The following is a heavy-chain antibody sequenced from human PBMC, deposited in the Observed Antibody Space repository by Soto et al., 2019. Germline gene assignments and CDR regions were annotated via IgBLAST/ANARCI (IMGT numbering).Heavy chain of an antibody. CDR1: GFTFSSYA. Sequence: GGSLRLSCATSGFTFSSYAMTWVRQAPGKGLEWVSTFNGNGGLTYYADSVKGRFTISRDNSKNTLYLQMDSLRAEDTAIYYCAKDNSLHWFDPWGQGTLVTVSS. J-gene: IGHJ5*02. D-gene: IGHD2-15*01. V-gene: IGHV3-23*01. CDR3: AKDNSLHWFDP. CDR2: FNGNGGLT.